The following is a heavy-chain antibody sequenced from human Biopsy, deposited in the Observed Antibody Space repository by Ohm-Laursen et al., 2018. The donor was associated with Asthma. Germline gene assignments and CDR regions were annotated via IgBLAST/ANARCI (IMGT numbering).Heavy chain of an antibody. D-gene: IGHD1-20*01. CDR2: IYDSGST. CDR3: ARPITGTRNAFDI. J-gene: IGHJ3*02. V-gene: IGHV4-31*03. Sequence: SQTLSLTCSVSGGSISSGGYYWSWIRQHPGKGLEWIGYIYDSGSTYYNPSLKSRLTIAVDPSKNQLSLKVTSVTAADTAVYYCARPITGTRNAFDIWGQGTMVTVSS. CDR1: GGSISSGGYY.